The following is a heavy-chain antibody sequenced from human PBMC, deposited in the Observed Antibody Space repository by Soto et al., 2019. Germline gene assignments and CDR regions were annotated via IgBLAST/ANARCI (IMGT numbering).Heavy chain of an antibody. CDR1: GYTFTNFG. CDR3: ARDLWGYCGVDCYPLDV. D-gene: IGHD2-21*02. J-gene: IGHJ6*02. V-gene: IGHV1-18*01. Sequence: ASVKVSCKASGYTFTNFGISWVRQAPGQGLEWMGWISAYNGNTNYAQKFQGRVTMTTDTSTSTAYMEVRSLRFDDTAVYYCARDLWGYCGVDCYPLDVWGQGTTVTVSS. CDR2: ISAYNGNT.